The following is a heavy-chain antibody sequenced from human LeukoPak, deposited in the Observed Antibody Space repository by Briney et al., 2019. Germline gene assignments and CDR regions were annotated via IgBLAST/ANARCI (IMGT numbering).Heavy chain of an antibody. CDR3: ATAYGGQPFDL. Sequence: PSETLSLTCAVYGGSFSGYYWSWIRQPPGKGLEWIGEINHSGSTNYNPSLKSRVTISVDTSKNQFSLKLSSVTAADTAVYYCATAYGGQPFDLWGQGTLVTVSS. D-gene: IGHD4-23*01. V-gene: IGHV4-34*01. J-gene: IGHJ5*02. CDR1: GGSFSGYY. CDR2: INHSGST.